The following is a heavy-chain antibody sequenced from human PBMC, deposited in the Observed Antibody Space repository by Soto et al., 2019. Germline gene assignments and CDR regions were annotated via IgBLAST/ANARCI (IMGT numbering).Heavy chain of an antibody. CDR2: IYPVDSDT. Sequence: GESLKISCKGSGYSVTNYWIGWVRQMPGKGLEWMGIIYPVDSDTRYSPSFQGQVTISADKSISTAYLQWSSLQASDSAMYFCARASGAPSYYAMDVWGQGTTVTVSS. CDR1: GYSVTNYW. D-gene: IGHD6-19*01. V-gene: IGHV5-51*01. CDR3: ARASGAPSYYAMDV. J-gene: IGHJ6*02.